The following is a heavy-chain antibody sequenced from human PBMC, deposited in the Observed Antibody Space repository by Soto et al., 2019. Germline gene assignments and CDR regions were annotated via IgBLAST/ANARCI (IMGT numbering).Heavy chain of an antibody. V-gene: IGHV3-23*01. J-gene: IGHJ4*02. D-gene: IGHD3-10*01. Sequence: GGSLRLSCAASGFTFSSYAMSWVRQAPGKGLEWVSAISGSGGSTYYADSVKGRFTISRDNSKNTLYLQMNSLRAEDTAVYYCAKTLYGSGRSVNYFDYWGQGTLVTVSS. CDR3: AKTLYGSGRSVNYFDY. CDR2: ISGSGGST. CDR1: GFTFSSYA.